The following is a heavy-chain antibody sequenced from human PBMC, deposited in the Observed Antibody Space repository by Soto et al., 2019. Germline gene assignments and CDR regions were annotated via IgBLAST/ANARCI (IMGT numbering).Heavy chain of an antibody. CDR2: ISAYNGNT. J-gene: IGHJ4*02. CDR3: ARVSGRMFAYQLLLSPPGQFDY. D-gene: IGHD2-2*01. V-gene: IGHV1-18*01. Sequence: QVQLVQSGAEVKKPGASVKVSCKASGYTFTSYGISWVRQAPGQGLEWMGWISAYNGNTNYAQKLQGRVTMTTDTSTSTAYMELRSLRSDDTAVYYCARVSGRMFAYQLLLSPPGQFDYWGQGTLVTVSS. CDR1: GYTFTSYG.